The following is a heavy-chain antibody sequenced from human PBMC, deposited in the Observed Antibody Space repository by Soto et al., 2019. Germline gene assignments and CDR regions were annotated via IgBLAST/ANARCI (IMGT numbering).Heavy chain of an antibody. V-gene: IGHV3-73*02. CDR3: NVGGEDY. CDR2: IRNKADDYAT. CDR1: GFTVSGSA. D-gene: IGHD2-15*01. J-gene: IGHJ4*02. Sequence: EVQVVESGGGLVQPGGSLKLSCAVSGFTVSGSAMHWVRQASGKGLEWVGRIRNKADDYATAYTASVEGRFSISRDDSKNSAHLQMNSLTTDDAAVYYCNVGGEDYWGQGTLVTVSS.